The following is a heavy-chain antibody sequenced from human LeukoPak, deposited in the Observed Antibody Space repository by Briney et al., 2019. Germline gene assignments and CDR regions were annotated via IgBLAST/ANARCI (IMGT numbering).Heavy chain of an antibody. CDR3: ARDHPICSSTSCYTSGWDY. D-gene: IGHD2-2*02. CDR2: IYHSGST. V-gene: IGHV4-30-2*01. CDR1: GGSISSGGYY. Sequence: SETLSLTCTVSGGSISSGGYYWSWIRQPPGKGLEWIGYIYHSGSTYYNPSLKSRVTISVDRSKNQFSLKLSSVTAADTAVYYCARDHPICSSTSCYTSGWDYWGQGTLVTVSS. J-gene: IGHJ4*02.